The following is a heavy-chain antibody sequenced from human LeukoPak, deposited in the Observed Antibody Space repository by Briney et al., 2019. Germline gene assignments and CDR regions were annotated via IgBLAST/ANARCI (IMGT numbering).Heavy chain of an antibody. Sequence: GGSLRLSCAASGFTFSTYAMSWVRQAPGKGLEWVSVISGSGGSTYYADSVKGRFTISRDNSKNTLYLQMNSLRAEDTAVYYCAELGITMIGGVWGKGTTVTISS. CDR2: ISGSGGST. V-gene: IGHV3-23*01. CDR3: AELGITMIGGV. D-gene: IGHD3-10*02. J-gene: IGHJ6*04. CDR1: GFTFSTYA.